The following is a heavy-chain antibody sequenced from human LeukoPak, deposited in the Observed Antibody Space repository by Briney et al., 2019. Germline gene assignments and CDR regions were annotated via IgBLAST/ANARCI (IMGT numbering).Heavy chain of an antibody. CDR3: ARLTAAYYYDSSGAN. CDR1: GGSISSYY. CDR2: INHSGGT. J-gene: IGHJ4*02. Sequence: SETLSLTCTVSGGSISSYYWSWIRQPPGKGLEWIGEINHSGGTNYNPSLKSRVTMSVDTSKNQFSLKLSSVTAADTAVYYCARLTAAYYYDSSGANWGQGTLVTVSS. D-gene: IGHD3-22*01. V-gene: IGHV4-34*01.